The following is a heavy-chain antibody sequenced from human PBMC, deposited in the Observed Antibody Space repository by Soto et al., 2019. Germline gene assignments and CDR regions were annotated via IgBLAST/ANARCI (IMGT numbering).Heavy chain of an antibody. Sequence: SETLSLTCTVSGVSISSGDYYWSWIRQPPGKGLEWIGYIYYSENTYSNPSLKSRVAISGDTSKNQFSLKLNSVTAADTAVYYCARDLWGYCGADCYPLDVWGQGTMVTVSS. D-gene: IGHD2-21*02. CDR2: IYYSENT. V-gene: IGHV4-30-4*02. CDR1: GVSISSGDYY. CDR3: ARDLWGYCGADCYPLDV. J-gene: IGHJ6*02.